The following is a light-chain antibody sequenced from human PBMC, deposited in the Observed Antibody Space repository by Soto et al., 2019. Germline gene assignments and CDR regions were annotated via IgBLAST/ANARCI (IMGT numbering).Light chain of an antibody. Sequence: AIQLTQSPSSLSASVGDRVTITCRASQGVSSALAWYQQKPGEPPKVLIYDGPSLQSGVPLRFRGSRSGTEFTLTITSLQPEDFGTYYRQHFQRDPFTYGQGTRLEIK. J-gene: IGKJ5*01. CDR1: QGVSSA. CDR3: QHFQRDPFT. V-gene: IGKV1-13*02. CDR2: DGP.